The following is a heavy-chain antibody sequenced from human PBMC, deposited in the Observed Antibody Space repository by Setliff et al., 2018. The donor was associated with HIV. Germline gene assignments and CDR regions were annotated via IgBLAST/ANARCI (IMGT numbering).Heavy chain of an antibody. V-gene: IGHV4-39*01. CDR3: ARRVYYYDSSGYLREEGFDP. Sequence: PSETLSRTCTVSGGSSSNSRYYWSWIRQPPGKGLEWIGSIYYSGRTYYNPSLKSRVTISVDTSKNQFSLKLSSVTAAGSAVYYCARRVYYYDSSGYLREEGFDPWGQGTLVTVSS. CDR1: GGSSSNSRYY. D-gene: IGHD3-22*01. CDR2: IYYSGRT. J-gene: IGHJ5*02.